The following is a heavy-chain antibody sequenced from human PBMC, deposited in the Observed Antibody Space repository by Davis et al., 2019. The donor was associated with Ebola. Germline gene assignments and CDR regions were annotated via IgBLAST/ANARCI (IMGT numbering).Heavy chain of an antibody. J-gene: IGHJ6*02. D-gene: IGHD2-2*01. CDR3: TSQCTSCYPHYYYYYGMDV. V-gene: IGHV3-15*07. CDR1: GFTFSNAW. CDR2: IKSKTDGGTT. Sequence: PGGSLRLSCAASGFTFSNAWMNWVRQAPGKGLEWVGRIKSKTDGGTTDYAAPVKGRFTISRDDSKNTLYLQMNSLKTEDTAVYYCTSQCTSCYPHYYYYYGMDVWGQGTTVTVSS.